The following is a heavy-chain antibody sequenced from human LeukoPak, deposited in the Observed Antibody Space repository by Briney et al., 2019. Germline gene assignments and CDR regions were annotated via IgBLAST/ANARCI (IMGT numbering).Heavy chain of an antibody. D-gene: IGHD4-17*01. CDR2: ISGSGGST. J-gene: IGHJ4*02. V-gene: IGHV3-23*01. CDR3: ARSGDYSIFDY. CDR1: GITLSNYG. Sequence: GGSLRLSCVVSGITLSNYGMSWVRQAPGKGLEWVAGISGSGGSTNYADSVKGRFTISRDNPKNTLYLQMNSLRAEDTAVYYCARSGDYSIFDYWGQGTLVTVSS.